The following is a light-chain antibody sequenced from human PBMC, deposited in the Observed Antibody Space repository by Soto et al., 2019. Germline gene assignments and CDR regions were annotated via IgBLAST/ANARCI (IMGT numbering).Light chain of an antibody. CDR1: QSVGDY. V-gene: IGKV3-11*01. J-gene: IGKJ4*01. CDR3: QQREDWPRA. CDR2: DAS. Sequence: EIVFTHSPATLSLSPGEIATLSCMASQSVGDYLGWYQQKPGQAPRLLIYDASQRATGVPARFSASGSGTDFTLTINSLEPEDFAIYYCQQREDWPRAFGGGTKVDIK.